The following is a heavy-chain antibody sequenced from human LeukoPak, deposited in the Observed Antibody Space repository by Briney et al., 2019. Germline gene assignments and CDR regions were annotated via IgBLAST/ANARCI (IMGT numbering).Heavy chain of an antibody. Sequence: PSETLSLTCAVYGGSFSGYYWSWIRQPPGKGLEWIGEINHSGSTNYNPSLKSRVTISVDTSKNQFSLKLSSVTAADTAVYYRARGRYYGSGSYGLYYYYGMDVWGQGTTVTVSS. D-gene: IGHD3-10*01. CDR3: ARGRYYGSGSYGLYYYYGMDV. CDR1: GGSFSGYY. V-gene: IGHV4-34*01. CDR2: INHSGST. J-gene: IGHJ6*02.